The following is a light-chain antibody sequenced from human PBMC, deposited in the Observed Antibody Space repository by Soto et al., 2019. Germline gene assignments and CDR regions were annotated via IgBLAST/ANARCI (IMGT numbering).Light chain of an antibody. CDR3: QQYNTYRT. CDR1: ESISTW. CDR2: KAS. V-gene: IGKV1-5*03. J-gene: IGKJ1*01. Sequence: DIHMTQSPSTLSASVGDRVTITCRASESISTWLAWYQQKPGKAPKLLIYKASNLETGVPSRFSGSGSGTEFTLTISSLQPDDFATYYCQQYNTYRTFGQGTKVDI.